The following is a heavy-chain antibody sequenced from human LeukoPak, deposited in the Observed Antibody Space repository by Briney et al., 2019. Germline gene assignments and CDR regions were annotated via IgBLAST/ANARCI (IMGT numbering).Heavy chain of an antibody. D-gene: IGHD2-8*01. Sequence: ASVKVSCKASGYTFTGYYMHWVRQAPGQGLEWMGWINPNSGDTNYAQKFQGRVTMTRDTSISTAYMELSRLRSDDTAVYYCARTETSMLSPFDYWGQGTLVTVSS. J-gene: IGHJ4*02. CDR3: ARTETSMLSPFDY. V-gene: IGHV1-2*02. CDR2: INPNSGDT. CDR1: GYTFTGYY.